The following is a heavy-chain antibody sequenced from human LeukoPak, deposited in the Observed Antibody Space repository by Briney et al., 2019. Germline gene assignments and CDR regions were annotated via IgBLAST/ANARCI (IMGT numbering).Heavy chain of an antibody. J-gene: IGHJ3*02. CDR1: GGSISSYC. V-gene: IGHV4-59*01. Sequence: SETLSLTCTVSGGSISSYCWSWIRQPPGKGLEWIGYMYYSWSTNYNPSLKSRVTISVDTSKNQFSLKLSSVTPADTAVYYCASSPGGTAAFDIWGQGTLATVSS. CDR3: ASSPGGTAAFDI. D-gene: IGHD1-1*01. CDR2: MYYSWST.